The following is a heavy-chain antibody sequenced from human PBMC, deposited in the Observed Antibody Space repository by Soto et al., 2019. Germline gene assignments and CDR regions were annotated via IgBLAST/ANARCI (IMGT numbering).Heavy chain of an antibody. J-gene: IGHJ5*02. CDR2: TSDSGNT. CDR1: GGSLSGYY. V-gene: IGHV4-34*01. D-gene: IGHD3-9*01. Sequence: QVQRHQWGAGLLKPSETLSRFCDVYGGSLSGYYWIWVRQSPGRGLEWIGETSDSGNTKYNPSLKSRVTISLDTSKNQFSLRLNSVTAADTAVYYCERHRTGSRGVDLWGQGMLVTVSS. CDR3: ERHRTGSRGVDL.